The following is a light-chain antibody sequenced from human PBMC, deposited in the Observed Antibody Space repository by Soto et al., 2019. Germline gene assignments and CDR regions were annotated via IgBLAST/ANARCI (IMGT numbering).Light chain of an antibody. CDR1: EGISSY. Sequence: IQLTQSPSSLSASVGDRVTITCRASEGISSYLAWYQQKPGKAPKLLIYAASTLQSGVPSRFSGSGSGTDFTLTISSLQPEDFATYYCQQRNGYPITFGQGTRLEIK. V-gene: IGKV1-9*01. CDR2: AAS. CDR3: QQRNGYPIT. J-gene: IGKJ5*01.